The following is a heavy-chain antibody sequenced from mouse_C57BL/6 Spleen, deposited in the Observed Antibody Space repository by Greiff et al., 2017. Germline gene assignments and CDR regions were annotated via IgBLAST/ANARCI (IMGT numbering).Heavy chain of an antibody. CDR2: INYDGSST. CDR3: ARAGYDGYYDAMDY. J-gene: IGHJ4*01. V-gene: IGHV5-16*01. D-gene: IGHD2-3*01. CDR1: GFTFSDYY. Sequence: EVKVVESEGGLVQPGSSMKLSCTASGFTFSDYYMAWVRQVPEKGLEWVANINYDGSSTYYLDSLKSRFIISRDNAKNILYLQMSSLKSEDTATYYCARAGYDGYYDAMDYWGQGTSVTVSS.